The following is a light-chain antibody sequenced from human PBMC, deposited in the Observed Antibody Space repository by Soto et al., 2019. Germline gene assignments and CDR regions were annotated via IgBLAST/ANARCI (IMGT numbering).Light chain of an antibody. CDR1: QGMSTY. J-gene: IGKJ4*01. V-gene: IGKV1-9*01. Sequence: DIQLTQSPSFLSASVGDTVTITCRASQGMSTYLAWYQQKPGKVPKLLIRSASTLQSGVPPRFSGGASGTEFTLTISTLQPDDSGIYYCQQLNGYQLAFGGGTNVEIK. CDR3: QQLNGYQLA. CDR2: SAS.